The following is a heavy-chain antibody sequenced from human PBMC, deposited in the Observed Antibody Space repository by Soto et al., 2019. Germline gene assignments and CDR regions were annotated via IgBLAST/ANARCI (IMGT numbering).Heavy chain of an antibody. CDR3: ATESIAVEAGMDV. J-gene: IGHJ6*02. D-gene: IGHD6-19*01. CDR2: FDPEDGET. CDR1: GYTFTSYD. Sequence: ASVKVSCKASGYTFTSYDINWVRQAPGKGLEWMGGFDPEDGETIYAQKFQGRVTMTEDTSTDTAYMELSSLRSEDTAVYYCATESIAVEAGMDVWGQGTTVTVS. V-gene: IGHV1-24*01.